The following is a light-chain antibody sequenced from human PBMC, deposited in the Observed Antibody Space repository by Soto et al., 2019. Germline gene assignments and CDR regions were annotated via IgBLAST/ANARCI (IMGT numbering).Light chain of an antibody. J-gene: IGKJ5*01. V-gene: IGKV3-15*01. Sequence: EVVMTQSPATLSVSPGERATLSCRASRSVASNLAWYQHKPGQGPRLLLYGASTRASGIPARFSGSGSGTEFTLTISSLQSEDFAVYYCQQYNNWPPITFGQGTRLEIK. CDR2: GAS. CDR1: RSVASN. CDR3: QQYNNWPPIT.